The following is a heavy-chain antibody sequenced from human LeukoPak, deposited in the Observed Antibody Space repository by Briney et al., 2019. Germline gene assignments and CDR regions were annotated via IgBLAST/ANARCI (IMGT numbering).Heavy chain of an antibody. D-gene: IGHD4-17*01. CDR1: GFTFSSYV. J-gene: IGHJ4*02. CDR3: AKDISDYGDHYVHDY. CDR2: IRYDGSYK. Sequence: GGPLRLSCAASGFTFSSYVMHWVRQAPGKGLEWVAFIRYDGSYKYYADSVKGRFTISRDNSRNTLYLQMNSLRADDTAVYYCAKDISDYGDHYVHDYWGQGTLVIVSS. V-gene: IGHV3-30*02.